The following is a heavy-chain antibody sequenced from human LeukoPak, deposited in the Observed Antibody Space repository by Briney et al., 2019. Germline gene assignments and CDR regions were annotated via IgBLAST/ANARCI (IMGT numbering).Heavy chain of an antibody. V-gene: IGHV3-53*01. Sequence: GGSLRLSCAASGFTVSSNYMSWVRQAPGKGLEWVSVIYSGGSTYYADSVKGRFTISRDNSKNTLYLQMNSLRAEDTAVYYCAKVVHSGYGNNWFDPWGQGTLVTVSS. D-gene: IGHD5-12*01. CDR2: IYSGGST. CDR3: AKVVHSGYGNNWFDP. CDR1: GFTVSSNY. J-gene: IGHJ5*02.